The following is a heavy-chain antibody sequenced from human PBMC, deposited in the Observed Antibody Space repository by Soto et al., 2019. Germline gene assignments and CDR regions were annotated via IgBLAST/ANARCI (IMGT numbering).Heavy chain of an antibody. J-gene: IGHJ4*02. V-gene: IGHV3-23*01. Sequence: DVQVLESGGGLVQPGGSLRLSCAASGFTFSSFAMSWVRQAPGKGLEWVSSITDSGDETYYSDSVKGRFTISRDNPKNTVFLHLNSLRAAYTARYYCAKDAAGRVAARFDHWGQGSLVTVSS. D-gene: IGHD6-13*01. CDR2: ITDSGDET. CDR1: GFTFSSFA. CDR3: AKDAAGRVAARFDH.